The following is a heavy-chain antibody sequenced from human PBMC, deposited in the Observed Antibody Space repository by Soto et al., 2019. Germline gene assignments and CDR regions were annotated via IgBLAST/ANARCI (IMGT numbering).Heavy chain of an antibody. Sequence: QVQLVQSGAEVKKPGSSVKVSCKASGGTFSTYSISWVRQAPGQGLEWMGGIIPMLGKTNYAQKFQGRVTITADESTSTAYMDLSSLRSDDTAVYYCAKDILEWLIGSGDYYYYGMDVWGQGTTVTVSS. CDR3: AKDILEWLIGSGDYYYYGMDV. J-gene: IGHJ6*02. CDR1: GGTFSTYS. CDR2: IIPMLGKT. V-gene: IGHV1-69*12. D-gene: IGHD3-3*01.